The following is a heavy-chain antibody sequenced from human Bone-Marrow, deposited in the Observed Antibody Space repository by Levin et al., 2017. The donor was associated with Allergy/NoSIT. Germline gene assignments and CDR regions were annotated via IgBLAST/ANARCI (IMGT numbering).Heavy chain of an antibody. CDR2: IYYRGDT. J-gene: IGHJ6*02. CDR1: CGSLRSSY. CDR3: AREGSSGGYYYYYAMDV. D-gene: IGHD6-6*01. Sequence: SQTLSLTCFVSCGSLRSSYWSWIRQPPGKGLEWIGDIYYRGDTNYNPSLQSRVTISLDTSKNQFSLTLSSVTAADTAFYYCAREGSSGGYYYYYAMDVWGQGTTVTVSS. V-gene: IGHV4-59*01.